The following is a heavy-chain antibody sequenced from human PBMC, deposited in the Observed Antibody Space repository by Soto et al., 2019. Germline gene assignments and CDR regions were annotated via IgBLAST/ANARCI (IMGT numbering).Heavy chain of an antibody. D-gene: IGHD2-8*01. CDR1: GYTFTSYA. V-gene: IGHV1-3*01. CDR2: INAGNGNT. CDR3: AKMVGDPCAWWLDP. Sequence: ASVKVSCKASGYTFTSYAMHWVRQAPGQRLEWMGWINAGNGNTKYSQKFQGRVTITRDTSASTAYMELSSLRSEDTAVYYCAKMVGDPCAWWLDPWGKEPLVKSPQ. J-gene: IGHJ5*02.